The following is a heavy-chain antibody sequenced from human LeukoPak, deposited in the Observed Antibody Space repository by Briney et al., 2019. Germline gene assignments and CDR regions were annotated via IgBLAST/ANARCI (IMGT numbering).Heavy chain of an antibody. V-gene: IGHV3-21*01. CDR2: ISSSSSYI. J-gene: IGHJ6*03. CDR3: ARGLKDYYYYYYMDV. D-gene: IGHD2-21*01. CDR1: GFTFSSYS. Sequence: GGSLRLSCAASGFTFSSYSMNWVRQAPGKGLEWVSSISSSSSYIYYADSVKGRFTISRDNAKNSLYLQMNSLRAEDTAVYYCARGLKDYYYYYYMDVWGKGTTVTVSS.